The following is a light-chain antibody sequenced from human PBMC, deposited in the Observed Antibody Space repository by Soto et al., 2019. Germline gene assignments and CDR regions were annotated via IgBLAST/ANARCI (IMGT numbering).Light chain of an antibody. CDR1: QSVSSS. CDR2: GAS. CDR3: QQYNNWSIT. Sequence: DIVMTQSPSTLSVSPGDRATITCRASQSVSSSLAWYQQKPGKAPRLLIYGASTWASGVPARFSGSGSGTEFTLTISSLQSEDFAVYYCQQYNNWSITFGQGTRLEIK. V-gene: IGKV3-15*01. J-gene: IGKJ5*01.